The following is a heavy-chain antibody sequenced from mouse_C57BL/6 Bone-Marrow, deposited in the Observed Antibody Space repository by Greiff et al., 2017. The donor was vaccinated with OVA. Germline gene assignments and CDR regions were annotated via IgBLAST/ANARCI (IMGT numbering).Heavy chain of an antibody. CDR3: TRTGHYYGTYYAMDY. D-gene: IGHD1-2*01. J-gene: IGHJ4*01. CDR1: GYTFTDYE. V-gene: IGHV1-15*01. CDR2: IDPETGGT. Sequence: QVQLQQSGAELVRPGASVTLSCKASGYTFTDYEMHWVKQTPVHGLEWIGAIDPETGGTAYNQKFKGKAILTADKSSSTAYMELRSLTSEDSAVYYCTRTGHYYGTYYAMDYWGQGTSVTVSS.